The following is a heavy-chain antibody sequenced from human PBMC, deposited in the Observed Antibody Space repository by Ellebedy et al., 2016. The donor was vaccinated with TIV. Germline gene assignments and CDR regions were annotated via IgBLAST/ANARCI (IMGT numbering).Heavy chain of an antibody. Sequence: MPSETLSLTCTVSGGSTSTSNYYCGWIRQPPGKGLEWVGTIYYSGNTYYNPSLKSRVTIAVDTSKNQFSLKLSSVTAADTAVYYCARGGYIVATTIEGHYFDYWGQGTLVTVSS. V-gene: IGHV4-39*01. J-gene: IGHJ4*02. CDR1: GGSTSTSNYY. CDR2: IYYSGNT. D-gene: IGHD5-12*01. CDR3: ARGGYIVATTIEGHYFDY.